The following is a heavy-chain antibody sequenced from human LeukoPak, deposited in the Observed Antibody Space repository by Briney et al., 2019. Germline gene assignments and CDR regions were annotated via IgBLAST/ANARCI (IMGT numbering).Heavy chain of an antibody. CDR3: ARDIGSSGLVDY. CDR1: GGTFSSYA. D-gene: IGHD3-22*01. V-gene: IGHV1-69*04. CDR2: IIPILGIA. J-gene: IGHJ4*02. Sequence: SVKVSCKASGGTFSSYAISWVRQAPGQGLEWMGRIIPILGIANYAQKFQGRVAITADKSTSTAYMELSSLRSEDTAVYYCARDIGSSGLVDYWGQGTLVTVSS.